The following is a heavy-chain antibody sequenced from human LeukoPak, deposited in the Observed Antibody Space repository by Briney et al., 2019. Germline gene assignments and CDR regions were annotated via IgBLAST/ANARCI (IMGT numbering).Heavy chain of an antibody. J-gene: IGHJ6*03. V-gene: IGHV4-59*01. Sequence: PSETLSLTCTVSGGSTSSYYWSWIRQPPGKGLEWIGYIYYSGSTNYNPSLKSRVTISADTSKNQFSLKLSSVTAADTAVYYCARSPGYYYYYMDVWGKGTTVTVSS. CDR1: GGSTSSYY. CDR2: IYYSGST. CDR3: ARSPGYYYYYMDV.